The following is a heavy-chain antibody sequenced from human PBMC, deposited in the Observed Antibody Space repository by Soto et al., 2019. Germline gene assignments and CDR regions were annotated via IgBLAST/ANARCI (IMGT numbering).Heavy chain of an antibody. V-gene: IGHV4-39*01. J-gene: IGHJ5*02. CDR3: ATSNWFDP. CDR2: IYSSGST. CDR1: GGSISSRGYY. Sequence: QLQLQESGPGLVKPSETLSLTCTVSGGSISSRGYYWGWIRQPPGKGLEWIGTIYSSGSTYYNPSLNSRVTIAADTSKNQFSLKLSSVTAADTAVYYCATSNWFDPWGQGPLVTVSS.